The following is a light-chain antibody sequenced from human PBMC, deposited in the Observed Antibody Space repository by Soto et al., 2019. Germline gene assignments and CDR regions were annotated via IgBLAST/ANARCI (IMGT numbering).Light chain of an antibody. CDR3: QQYGSSPPAIT. V-gene: IGKV3-20*01. J-gene: IGKJ5*01. Sequence: EIVLTQSPGTLSLFPGERATLSCRASQSVSSNSLAWYQHRPGQAPRLVIYGASTRATDIPDRFSGSGSGSGTAFTLTISRLEPEDFAVYYCQQYGSSPPAITFGQRTRLEIK. CDR1: QSVSSNS. CDR2: GAS.